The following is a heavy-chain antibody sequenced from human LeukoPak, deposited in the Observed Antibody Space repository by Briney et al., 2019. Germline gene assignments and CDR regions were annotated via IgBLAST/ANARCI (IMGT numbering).Heavy chain of an antibody. CDR1: GGSISSYY. CDR2: ISSRGNP. Sequence: SETLSLTCTVSGGSISSYYWNWIRQPAGKGLEWIGRISSRGNPNYNPSLKSRLTMSVDTSKNQFSLKLTSVTAADTAVYYCARDGGDGWFDPWGRGSLVTVSS. D-gene: IGHD3-10*01. J-gene: IGHJ5*02. CDR3: ARDGGDGWFDP. V-gene: IGHV4-4*07.